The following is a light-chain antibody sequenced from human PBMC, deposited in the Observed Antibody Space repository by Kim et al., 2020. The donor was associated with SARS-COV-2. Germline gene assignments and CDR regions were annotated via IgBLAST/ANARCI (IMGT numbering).Light chain of an antibody. V-gene: IGLV1-44*01. CDR3: SSWDDSLYGPV. CDR2: SDN. J-gene: IGLJ3*02. Sequence: GHWVTISWSGGSSNIGGNTLTSYHQLPGTAPNHLIYSDNQRPPGVPYRFSAAKYCTSASLLISGLQLEDEAEYCCSSWDDSLYGPVFGGGTKLTVL. CDR1: SSNIGGNT.